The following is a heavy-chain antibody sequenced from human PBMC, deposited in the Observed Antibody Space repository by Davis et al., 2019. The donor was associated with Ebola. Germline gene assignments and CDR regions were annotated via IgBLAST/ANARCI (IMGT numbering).Heavy chain of an antibody. CDR3: ARQSSSSWYFDY. Sequence: PSETLSLTCAVSGGSITSGSYSWIWIRQPPGRDLEWIGYIYHSGSTSYTPSLKSRVIISVDKSKNQFSLNLTSMTAADTAVYYCARQSSSSWYFDYWGQGTPVTVSS. CDR1: GGSITSGSYS. CDR2: IYHSGST. D-gene: IGHD3-22*01. V-gene: IGHV4-30-2*01. J-gene: IGHJ4*02.